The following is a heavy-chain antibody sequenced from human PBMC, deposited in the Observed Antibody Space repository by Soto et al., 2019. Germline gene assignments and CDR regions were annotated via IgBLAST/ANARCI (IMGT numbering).Heavy chain of an antibody. CDR3: AHGGEGGLEPQTPTFDY. D-gene: IGHD1-1*01. J-gene: IGHJ4*02. V-gene: IGHV3-23*01. Sequence: GGSLRLSCAASGFTFSSYAMSWVRQAPGKGLEWVSAISGSGGSTYYADSVKGRFTISRDNSKNTLYLQMNSLRAEDTAVYYCAHGGEGGLEPQTPTFDYWGQGTLVTVSS. CDR2: ISGSGGST. CDR1: GFTFSSYA.